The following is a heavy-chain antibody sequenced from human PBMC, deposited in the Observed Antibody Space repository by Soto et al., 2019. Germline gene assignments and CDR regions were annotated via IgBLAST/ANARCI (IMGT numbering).Heavy chain of an antibody. V-gene: IGHV4-34*01. D-gene: IGHD6-13*01. CDR3: ARGLAAAGEDYYYYGMDV. J-gene: IGHJ6*02. Sequence: SETLSLTCAVYGGSFSGYYWSWIRQPPGKGLEWIGEINHSGSTNYNPSLKSRVTISVDTSKNQFSLKLSSVTAADTAVYYCARGLAAAGEDYYYYGMDVWGQGTTVTVS. CDR2: INHSGST. CDR1: GGSFSGYY.